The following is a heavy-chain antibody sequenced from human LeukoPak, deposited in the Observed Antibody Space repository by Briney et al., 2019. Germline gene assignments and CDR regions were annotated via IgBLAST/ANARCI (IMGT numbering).Heavy chain of an antibody. J-gene: IGHJ6*03. CDR2: INHSGGT. Sequence: PSETLSLTCAVYGGSFSGYCWSWIRQPPGKGLEWIGEINHSGGTNYNPSLKSRATVSLDTSKNQFSLKLSPVTAADTAVYYCAGGYSYGSTYYYMDVWGKGTTVTISS. CDR3: AGGYSYGSTYYYMDV. D-gene: IGHD5-18*01. CDR1: GGSFSGYC. V-gene: IGHV4-34*01.